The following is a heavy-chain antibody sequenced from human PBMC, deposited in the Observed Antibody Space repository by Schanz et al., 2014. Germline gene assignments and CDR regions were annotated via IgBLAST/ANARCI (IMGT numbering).Heavy chain of an antibody. CDR1: GFIFSNYG. J-gene: IGHJ5*02. V-gene: IGHV3-30*19. CDR3: ARDLEGYDGGGGGFDP. Sequence: QVQLVESGGGVVQPGGSLRLSCAASGFIFSNYGIHWFRQPAGKGLEWVAVISYDGRNKYYADSVKGRFTISRDNSKNTLYLQMNSLRAEDTAVYYCARDLEGYDGGGGGFDPWGQGTLVTVSS. D-gene: IGHD2-21*01. CDR2: ISYDGRNK.